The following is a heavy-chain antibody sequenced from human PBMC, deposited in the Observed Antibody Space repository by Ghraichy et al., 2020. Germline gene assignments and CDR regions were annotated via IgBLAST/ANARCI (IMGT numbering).Heavy chain of an antibody. CDR1: GGSISSGGYY. J-gene: IGHJ5*02. D-gene: IGHD3-16*01. V-gene: IGHV4-31*03. CDR2: IYYSGST. Sequence: SETLSLTCTVSGGSISSGGYYWSWIRQHPGKGLEWIGYIYYSGSTYYNPSLKSRVTISVDTSKNQFSLKLSSVTAADTAVYYCARGLLGGARSILSPDWFDPWGQGTLVTVSS. CDR3: ARGLLGGARSILSPDWFDP.